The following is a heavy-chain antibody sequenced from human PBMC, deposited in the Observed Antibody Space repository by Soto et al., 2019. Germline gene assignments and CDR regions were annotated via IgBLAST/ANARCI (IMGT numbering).Heavy chain of an antibody. D-gene: IGHD1-26*01. Sequence: QVQLQESGPGLVKPSGTLSLTCAVSGGSIYSSNYWIWVRQPPGKGLEWIGQIYHSGSTNYNPSLKSRVTISVDKAENRFSLKLTSVTAADTAVYYRARGWEPTDWGQGTLVTVSS. CDR3: ARGWEPTD. CDR2: IYHSGST. V-gene: IGHV4-4*02. J-gene: IGHJ4*02. CDR1: GGSIYSSNY.